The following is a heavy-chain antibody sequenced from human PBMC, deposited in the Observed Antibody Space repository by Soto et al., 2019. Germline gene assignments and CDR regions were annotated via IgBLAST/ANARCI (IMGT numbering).Heavy chain of an antibody. D-gene: IGHD3-22*01. CDR3: ARANYYDSSGYPDY. CDR2: IYYSGST. J-gene: IGHJ4*02. Sequence: SETPSLTCTVSGGSISSGGYYWSWIRQHPGKGLEWIGYIYYSGSTYYNPSLKSRVTISVDTSKNQFSLKLSSVTAADTAVYYCARANYYDSSGYPDYWGQGTLVTVSS. CDR1: GGSISSGGYY. V-gene: IGHV4-31*03.